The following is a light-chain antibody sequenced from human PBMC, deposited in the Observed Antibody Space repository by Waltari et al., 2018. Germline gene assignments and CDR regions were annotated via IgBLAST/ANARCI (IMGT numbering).Light chain of an antibody. V-gene: IGKV1-27*01. CDR1: QGISNY. Sequence: DIQMTQSPSLLSASVGDRVTTTCRASQGISNYLALYQQKPGKVPKLLIYAASTLQSGVPSRFSGSGSGTDFTLTISSLQPEDVATYYCQKYNSALFTFGPGTKVDIK. J-gene: IGKJ3*01. CDR3: QKYNSALFT. CDR2: AAS.